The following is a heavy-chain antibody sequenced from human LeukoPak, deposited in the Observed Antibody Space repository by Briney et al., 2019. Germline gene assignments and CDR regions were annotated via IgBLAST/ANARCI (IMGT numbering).Heavy chain of an antibody. D-gene: IGHD2-21*01. V-gene: IGHV4-38-2*02. Sequence: PSETLSLTCTVSDYSISSGYYWGWIRQPPGKGLEWIGSIYQSGSTYYNPSLKSRVIISVDTSKNQFSLKLSSVTAADTAVYYCARRVIGYYFDYWGQGTLVTVSS. J-gene: IGHJ4*02. CDR1: DYSISSGYY. CDR2: IYQSGST. CDR3: ARRVIGYYFDY.